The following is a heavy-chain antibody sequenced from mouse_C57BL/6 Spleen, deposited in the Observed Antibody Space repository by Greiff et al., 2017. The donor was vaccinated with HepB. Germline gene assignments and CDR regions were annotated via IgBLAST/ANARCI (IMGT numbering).Heavy chain of an antibody. J-gene: IGHJ3*01. CDR1: GYAFTNYL. D-gene: IGHD1-1*01. CDR3: ARGAYYGSKGVWFAY. Sequence: VQLQHSGAELVRPGTSVKVSCKASGYAFTNYLIEWVKQRPGQGLEWIGVINPGSGGTNYNEKFKGKATLTADKSSSTAYMQLSSLTSEDSAVYFCARGAYYGSKGVWFAYWGQGTLVTVSA. CDR2: INPGSGGT. V-gene: IGHV1-54*01.